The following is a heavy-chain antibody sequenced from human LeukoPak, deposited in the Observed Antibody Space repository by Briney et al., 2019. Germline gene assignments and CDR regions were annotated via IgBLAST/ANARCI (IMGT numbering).Heavy chain of an antibody. CDR1: GGSFSGYY. J-gene: IGHJ5*02. CDR3: ARGRPRPRPANGYSSSWYYSWFDP. Sequence: PSETLSLTCAVYGGSFSGYYWSWIRQPPGKGLEWIGEINHSGSTNYNPSLKSRVTISVDTSKNQFALKLSSVTAADTAVYYCARGRPRPRPANGYSSSWYYSWFDPWGQGTLVTVSS. CDR2: INHSGST. V-gene: IGHV4-34*01. D-gene: IGHD6-13*01.